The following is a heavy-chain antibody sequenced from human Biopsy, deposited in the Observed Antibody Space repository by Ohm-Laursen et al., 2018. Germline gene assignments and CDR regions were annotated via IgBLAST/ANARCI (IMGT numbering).Heavy chain of an antibody. CDR1: GFSFSSYG. Sequence: SLRLSCAAAGFSFSSYGMHWVRQAPGKGLEWVAVLWYDGTNKYYADSVKGRFIISRDSSKNTLYLQMNSLRAEDTAMYYCARPTNARAGGAPFDIWGQGTMVTVSS. V-gene: IGHV3-33*01. CDR2: LWYDGTNK. CDR3: ARPTNARAGGAPFDI. D-gene: IGHD1-1*01. J-gene: IGHJ3*02.